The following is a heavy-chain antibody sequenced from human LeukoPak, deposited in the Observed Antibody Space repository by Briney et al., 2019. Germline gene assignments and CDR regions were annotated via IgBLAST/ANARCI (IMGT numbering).Heavy chain of an antibody. CDR1: GFTFSSYG. CDR2: IWYDGSNK. Sequence: KAGGSLRLSCAASGFTFSSYGMHWVRQAPGKGLEWISLIWYDGSNKYYADAVEGRFTISRDNSKNTLYLQMNSLTAEDTAVYYCAKDRIRGSSSSWGGGFDYWGQGSLVTFS. CDR3: AKDRIRGSSSSWGGGFDY. J-gene: IGHJ4*02. V-gene: IGHV3-33*06. D-gene: IGHD6-6*01.